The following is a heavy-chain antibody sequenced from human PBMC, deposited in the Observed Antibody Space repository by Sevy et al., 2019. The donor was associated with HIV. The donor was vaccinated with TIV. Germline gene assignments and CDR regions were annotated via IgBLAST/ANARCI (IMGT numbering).Heavy chain of an antibody. CDR3: AREIAYYYDSSGDSDY. V-gene: IGHV3-30*04. D-gene: IGHD3-22*01. Sequence: GGSLRLSCAASGFTFSSYAMHWVRQAPGKGLEWVAVISYDGSNKYYADSVKGRFTISRDNSKNTLYLQMNSLRAEDTAVYYCAREIAYYYDSSGDSDYWGQGTLVTVSS. J-gene: IGHJ4*02. CDR1: GFTFSSYA. CDR2: ISYDGSNK.